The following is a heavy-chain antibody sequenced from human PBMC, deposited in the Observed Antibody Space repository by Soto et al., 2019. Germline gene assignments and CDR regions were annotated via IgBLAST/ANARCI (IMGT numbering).Heavy chain of an antibody. CDR2: ISAYNGNT. CDR3: ARVLEEEQGPPNCRGGSCYSLNWHFDL. D-gene: IGHD2-15*01. CDR1: GYTFTSYG. Sequence: QVQLVQSGAEVKKPGASVKVSCKASGYTFTSYGISWVRQAPGQGLEWMGWISAYNGNTNYAQKLQGRVTMTTDTATSTAYMELRSLRSDDTAVYYCARVLEEEQGPPNCRGGSCYSLNWHFDLGGRGTLVTVSS. J-gene: IGHJ2*01. V-gene: IGHV1-18*01.